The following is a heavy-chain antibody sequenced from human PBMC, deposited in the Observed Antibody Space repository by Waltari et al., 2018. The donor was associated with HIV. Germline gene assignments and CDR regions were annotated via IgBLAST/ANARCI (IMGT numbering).Heavy chain of an antibody. Sequence: QVQLVQSGAEVKKPGASVKVSCKASGYTSTGYYMKWVRQAPGQGLEWMGWINPNRGATKYAQKFQGRVTMTRDTSISTAYMELNSLRSHDTAVYYCARPLPYCSTSSCPYFDPWGQGTLVTVSS. V-gene: IGHV1-2*02. CDR1: GYTSTGYY. CDR3: ARPLPYCSTSSCPYFDP. D-gene: IGHD2-2*01. CDR2: INPNRGAT. J-gene: IGHJ5*02.